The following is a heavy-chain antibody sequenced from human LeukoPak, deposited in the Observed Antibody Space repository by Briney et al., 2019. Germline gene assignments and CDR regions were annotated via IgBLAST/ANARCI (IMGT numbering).Heavy chain of an antibody. V-gene: IGHV3-30*18. CDR1: GFPFSSYG. J-gene: IGHJ4*02. CDR3: AKDRDDILTTYYFDY. CDR2: ISYDGSNK. Sequence: GRSLLLSCAASGFPFSSYGMHWVRQAPGKGLEWVAVISYDGSNKYYADSVKGRFTISRDNSKNTLYLQMNSLRAEDTAVYYCAKDRDDILTTYYFDYWGQGTLVTVSS. D-gene: IGHD3-9*01.